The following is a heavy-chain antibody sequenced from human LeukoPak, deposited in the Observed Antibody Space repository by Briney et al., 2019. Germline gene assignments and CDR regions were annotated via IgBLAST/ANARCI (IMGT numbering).Heavy chain of an antibody. D-gene: IGHD1-26*01. J-gene: IGHJ4*02. V-gene: IGHV3-23*01. Sequence: GGSLRLSCAASGFTFSSYAMSWVRQAPGKGLEWVSAISGSGGRTYYGASVKGRFTISRDNSKNTLNLQMSSLRAEDTAVYYCATSKYSGSYWGQGTLVTVSS. CDR1: GFTFSSYA. CDR2: ISGSGGRT. CDR3: ATSKYSGSY.